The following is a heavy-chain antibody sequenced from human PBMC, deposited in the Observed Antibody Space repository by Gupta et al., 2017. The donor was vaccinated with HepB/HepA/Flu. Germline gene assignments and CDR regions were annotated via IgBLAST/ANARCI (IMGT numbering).Heavy chain of an antibody. J-gene: IGHJ4*02. CDR3: ARERLGGHVVLEY. CDR1: GFIFSRYW. V-gene: IGHV3-7*01. Sequence: EVQLVESGGGLVQPGGSLRLSCATSGFIFSRYWMSWVRQAPGKGLEWLGNISEDGSDKNYVDSVKGRFTVSRDNAKNSLYLQINSLRAEDTAVFYCARERLGGHVVLEYWGQGSLVTVSS. CDR2: ISEDGSDK. D-gene: IGHD6-6*01.